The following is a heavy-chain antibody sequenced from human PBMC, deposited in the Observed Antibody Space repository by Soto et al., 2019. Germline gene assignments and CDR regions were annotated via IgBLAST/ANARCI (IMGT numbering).Heavy chain of an antibody. Sequence: TLSLTCTVSGCSISSYYWSWIRQPPGKGLEWIGYIYYSGSTNYNPSLKSRVTISVDTSKNQFSLKLSSVTAADTAVYYCARALDSSGWFGAYFDYWGQGTLVTVSS. CDR3: ARALDSSGWFGAYFDY. V-gene: IGHV4-59*01. CDR2: IYYSGST. J-gene: IGHJ4*02. CDR1: GCSISSYY. D-gene: IGHD6-19*01.